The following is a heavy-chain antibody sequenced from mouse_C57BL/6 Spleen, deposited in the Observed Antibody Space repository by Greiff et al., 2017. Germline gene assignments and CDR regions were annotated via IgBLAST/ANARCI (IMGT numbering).Heavy chain of an antibody. CDR3: ARSPYGSSQAWFAY. J-gene: IGHJ3*01. Sequence: QVQLQQSGAELVKPGASVKISCKASGYAFSSYWMNWVKQRPGKGLEWIGQIYPGDGDTNYNGKFKGKATLTADKSSSTAYMQLSSLTSEDSAVYFCARSPYGSSQAWFAYWGQGTLVTVSA. D-gene: IGHD1-1*01. CDR1: GYAFSSYW. CDR2: IYPGDGDT. V-gene: IGHV1-80*01.